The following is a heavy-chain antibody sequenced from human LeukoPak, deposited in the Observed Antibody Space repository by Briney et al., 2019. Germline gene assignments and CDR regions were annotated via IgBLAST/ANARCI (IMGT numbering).Heavy chain of an antibody. CDR1: GGSISSYY. V-gene: IGHV4-59*01. CDR3: ARVLRGYRNYYYYYMDV. J-gene: IGHJ6*03. D-gene: IGHD5-18*01. CDR2: IYYSGST. Sequence: PSETLSLTCTVSGGSISSYYWSWIRQPPGKGLEWIGYIYYSGSTNYNPSLKGRVTISVDTSKNQFSLKLSSVTAADTAVYYCARVLRGYRNYYYYYMDVWGKGTTVTVSS.